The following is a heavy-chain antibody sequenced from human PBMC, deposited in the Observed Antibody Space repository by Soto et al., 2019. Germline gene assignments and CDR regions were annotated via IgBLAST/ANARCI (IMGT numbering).Heavy chain of an antibody. Sequence: EVQLVESGGGLIQPGESLRLSCAASGFPFGPFYMHSVRQAPGKGLEWVSHINGDGTTTVYADSVKGRFSISRDNAKNTLYLQMTSLRAEDMAVYYCARDRGYPDSFDIWGQGTMVTVSS. V-gene: IGHV3-74*01. J-gene: IGHJ3*02. D-gene: IGHD2-2*01. CDR3: ARDRGYPDSFDI. CDR1: GFPFGPFY. CDR2: INGDGTTT.